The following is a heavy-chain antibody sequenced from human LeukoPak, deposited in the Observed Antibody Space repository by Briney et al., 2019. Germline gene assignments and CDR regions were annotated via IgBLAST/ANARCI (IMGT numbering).Heavy chain of an antibody. V-gene: IGHV4-59*01. Sequence: SETLSLTCTVSGGSINNYYWNWIRQSPGKGLEWIGKIYYSGSTNYNPSLKSRVSMSVDTSKNQFSLKLTSVTAADTAVYYCARDYAFDIWGQGTMVTVSS. CDR1: GGSINNYY. CDR3: ARDYAFDI. J-gene: IGHJ3*02. CDR2: IYYSGST.